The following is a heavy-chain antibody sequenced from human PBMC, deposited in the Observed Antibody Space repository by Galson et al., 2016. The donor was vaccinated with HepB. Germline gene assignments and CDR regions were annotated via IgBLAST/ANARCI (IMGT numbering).Heavy chain of an antibody. CDR2: INPNSGGT. D-gene: IGHD1-14*01. CDR3: ARDPEEGYFDL. V-gene: IGHV1-2*04. Sequence: SVKVSCKASGYTFTGYYIHWMRQAPGQGLEWMGWINPNSGGTNYAQKFQGWVTMTRDTSISTAYMELRRLRSDDTAVYHCARDPEEGYFDLWGRGTQVTVSS. CDR1: GYTFTGYY. J-gene: IGHJ2*01.